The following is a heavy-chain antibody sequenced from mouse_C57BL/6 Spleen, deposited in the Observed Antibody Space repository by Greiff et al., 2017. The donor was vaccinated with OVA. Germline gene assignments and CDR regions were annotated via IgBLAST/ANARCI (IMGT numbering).Heavy chain of an antibody. CDR2: IDPSDSYT. J-gene: IGHJ3*01. CDR3: ARPSDGAWFAY. Sequence: QVQLKQPGAELVKPGASVKLSCKASGYTFTSYWMQWVKQRPGQGLEWIGEIDPSDSYTNYNQKFKGKATLTVDTSSSTAYMQLSSLTSEDSAVYYCARPSDGAWFAYWGQGTLVTVSA. V-gene: IGHV1-50*01. CDR1: GYTFTSYW.